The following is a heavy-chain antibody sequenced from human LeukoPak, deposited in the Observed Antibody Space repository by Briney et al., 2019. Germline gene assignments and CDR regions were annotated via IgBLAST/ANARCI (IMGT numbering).Heavy chain of an antibody. D-gene: IGHD3-22*01. CDR2: ISGSGGST. J-gene: IGHJ4*02. V-gene: IGHV3-23*01. CDR1: GFTFSSYA. CDR3: AKAGQYYYDSSGYRRRSYYFDY. Sequence: GGSLRLSCAASGFTFSSYAMSWVRQAPGKGLEWVSAISGSGGSTYYADSVKGRFTIPRDNSKNTPYLQMSSLRAEDTAVYYCAKAGQYYYDSSGYRRRSYYFDYWGQGTLVTVSS.